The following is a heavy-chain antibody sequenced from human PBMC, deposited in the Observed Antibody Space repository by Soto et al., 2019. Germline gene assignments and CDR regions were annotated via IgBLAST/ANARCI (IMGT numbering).Heavy chain of an antibody. D-gene: IGHD2-2*01. J-gene: IGHJ4*02. CDR3: AREDSIIIPAVSDF. V-gene: IGHV3-21*01. CDR1: GFAFNNYG. CDR2: ISKSDYT. Sequence: GGSLRLSCTVSGFAFNNYGINWVRQAPGQGLEWVSSISKSDYTYYSDSVKGRFTISRDNAKNSVSLQMNTLRVEDTAVYYCAREDSIIIPAVSDFWGQGTLVTVS.